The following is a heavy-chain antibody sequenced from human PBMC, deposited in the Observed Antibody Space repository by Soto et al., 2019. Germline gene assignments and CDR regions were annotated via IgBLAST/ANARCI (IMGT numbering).Heavy chain of an antibody. D-gene: IGHD1-1*01. CDR1: GFTFSTYW. CDR2: IKQDGSER. J-gene: IGHJ4*02. V-gene: IGHV3-7*01. CDR3: GTDSGTSDY. Sequence: EVQLVESGGGLVQPGGSLRLSCAASGFTFSTYWMSWVRQAPGKGLEWVANIKQDGSERYYVDSVKGRFTISRDNARNSLYLQINTPRAEDTAVYYCGTDSGTSDYWGQGTLVTVSS.